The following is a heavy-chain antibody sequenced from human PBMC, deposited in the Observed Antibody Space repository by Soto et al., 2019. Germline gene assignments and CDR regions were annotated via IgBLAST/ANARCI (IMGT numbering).Heavy chain of an antibody. V-gene: IGHV4-59*12. CDR2: IYYSGST. Sequence: SETLSLTCTVSGGSISSYYWSWIRQPPGKGLEWIGYIYYSGSTNYNPSLKSRVTISVDTSKNQLSLKLSSVTAADTAVYYCAGASTWHPGAFDIWGQGTTVTV. J-gene: IGHJ3*02. CDR1: GGSISSYY. CDR3: AGASTWHPGAFDI. D-gene: IGHD5-12*01.